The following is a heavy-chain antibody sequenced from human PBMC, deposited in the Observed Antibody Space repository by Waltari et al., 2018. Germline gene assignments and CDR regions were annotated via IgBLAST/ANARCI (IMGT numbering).Heavy chain of an antibody. CDR2: IYSGGST. V-gene: IGHV3-23*03. Sequence: EVQLLESGGGLVQPGGSLRLSCAASGFTFSSYAMSWVRQAPGKGLEWVSVIYSGGSTYYADSVKGRFTISRDNSKNTLYLQMNSLRAEDTAVYYCAKDGPSGSYYREGAFDIWGQGTMVTVSS. CDR1: GFTFSSYA. CDR3: AKDGPSGSYYREGAFDI. D-gene: IGHD1-26*01. J-gene: IGHJ3*02.